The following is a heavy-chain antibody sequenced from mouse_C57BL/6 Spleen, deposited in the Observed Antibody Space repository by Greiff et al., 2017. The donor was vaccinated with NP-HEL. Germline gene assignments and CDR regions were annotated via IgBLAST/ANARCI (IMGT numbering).Heavy chain of an antibody. V-gene: IGHV1-69*01. CDR3: ARGGDGYFLFAY. D-gene: IGHD2-3*01. J-gene: IGHJ3*01. CDR2: IDPSDSYT. CDR1: GYTFTSYW. Sequence: QVQLQQPGAELVMPGASVKLSCKASGYTFTSYWMHWVKQRPGQGLEWIGEIDPSDSYTNYNQKFKGKSALTVDKSSSTAYMQLSSLTSEDSAVYYCARGGDGYFLFAYWGQRTLVTVSA.